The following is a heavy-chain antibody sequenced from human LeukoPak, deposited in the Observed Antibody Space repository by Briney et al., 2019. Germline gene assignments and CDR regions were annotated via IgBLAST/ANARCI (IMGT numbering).Heavy chain of an antibody. D-gene: IGHD3-10*01. Sequence: PSGTLSLTCAVSGGSISSSNWWSWVRQPPGKGLEWIGEIYHSGSTNYNPSLKSRVTISVDTSKNQFSLKLSSVTAADTAVYYCARHRYYGSGSWRGYYYGMDVWGQGTTVTVSS. CDR2: IYHSGST. V-gene: IGHV4-4*02. CDR3: ARHRYYGSGSWRGYYYGMDV. J-gene: IGHJ6*02. CDR1: GGSISSSNW.